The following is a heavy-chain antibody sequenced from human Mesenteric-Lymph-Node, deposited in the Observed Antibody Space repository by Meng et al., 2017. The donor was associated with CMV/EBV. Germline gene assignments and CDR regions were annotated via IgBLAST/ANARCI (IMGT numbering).Heavy chain of an antibody. CDR1: GFTFSSYS. CDR2: ITTGSTI. CDR3: VRGGVACGGDCQYDAFDI. Sequence: GESLKISCAASGFTFSSYSMSWIRRAPGKGLEWVSYITTGSTIYYADSVKGRFTISRDNAKNALYLQIYSPSAEDTAVYYCVRGGVACGGDCQYDAFDIWGQGTLVTVSS. D-gene: IGHD2-21*01. V-gene: IGHV3-48*04. J-gene: IGHJ3*02.